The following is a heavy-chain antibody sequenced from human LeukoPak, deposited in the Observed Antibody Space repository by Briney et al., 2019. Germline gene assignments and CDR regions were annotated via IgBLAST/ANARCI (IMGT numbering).Heavy chain of an antibody. Sequence: GGSLRLSCAPSGFTFSSYSMNWVRQAPGKGLEWVSSISSSSSYIYYADSVKGRFTISRDNAKNSLYLQMNSLRAEDTAVYYCARDKRAARPYYYYYYNDVWGKGTTVTDSS. CDR1: GFTFSSYS. CDR2: ISSSSSYI. J-gene: IGHJ6*03. V-gene: IGHV3-21*01. CDR3: ARDKRAARPYYYYYYNDV. D-gene: IGHD6-6*01.